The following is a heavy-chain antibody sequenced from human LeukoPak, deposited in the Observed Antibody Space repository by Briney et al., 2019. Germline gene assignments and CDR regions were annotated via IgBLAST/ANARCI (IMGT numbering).Heavy chain of an antibody. J-gene: IGHJ5*02. CDR1: GYTFTSYY. CDR2: INPSGGST. Sequence: ASVKVSCKASGYTFTSYYMHWVRQAPGQGLEWMGIINPSGGSTSYAQKFQGRVTMTRDTSTSTVYMELRSLRSDDTAVYYCARGGVVVVAATRAGFDPWGQGTLVTVSS. CDR3: ARGGVVVVAATRAGFDP. D-gene: IGHD2-15*01. V-gene: IGHV1-46*01.